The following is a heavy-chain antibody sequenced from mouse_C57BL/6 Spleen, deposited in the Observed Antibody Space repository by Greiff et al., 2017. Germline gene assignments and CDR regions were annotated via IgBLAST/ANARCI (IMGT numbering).Heavy chain of an antibody. CDR3: ARGTTVAQTFDY. V-gene: IGHV1-69*01. J-gene: IGHJ2*01. Sequence: VKLQQPGAELVMPGASVKLSCKASGYTFTSYWMHWVKQRPGQGLEWIGEIDPSDSYTNYNQKFKGKSTMTVDKSSSTAYMQLSSLTSEDSAVYYCARGTTVAQTFDYWGQGTTLTVSS. D-gene: IGHD1-1*01. CDR1: GYTFTSYW. CDR2: IDPSDSYT.